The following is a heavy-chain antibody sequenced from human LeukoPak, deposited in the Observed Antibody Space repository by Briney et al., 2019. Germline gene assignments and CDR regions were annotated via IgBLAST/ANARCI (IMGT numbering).Heavy chain of an antibody. V-gene: IGHV3-21*01. CDR1: GFTFSSYS. CDR3: ARGVRGYSYGHGNY. CDR2: ISSSSSYI. D-gene: IGHD5-18*01. J-gene: IGHJ4*02. Sequence: PGRSLRLSCAASGFTFSSYSMNWVRQAPGKGLEWVSSISSSSSYIYYADSVKGRFTISRDNAKNSLYLQMNSLRAEDTAVYYCARGVRGYSYGHGNYWGQGTLVTVSS.